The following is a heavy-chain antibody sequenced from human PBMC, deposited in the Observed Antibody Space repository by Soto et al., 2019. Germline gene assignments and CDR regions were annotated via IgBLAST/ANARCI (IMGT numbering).Heavy chain of an antibody. CDR1: GDSVSSNSAA. Sequence: SQTLSLTCAISGDSVSSNSAAWNWIRQSPSRGLEWLGRTYYRSKLYNDYAVSVKSRITINPDTSKDQFSLQLNYVSPGDTAVYYCARGGYSSSSRFFDYWGQGTLVTVSS. D-gene: IGHD6-6*01. J-gene: IGHJ4*02. V-gene: IGHV6-1*01. CDR3: ARGGYSSSSRFFDY. CDR2: TYYRSKLYN.